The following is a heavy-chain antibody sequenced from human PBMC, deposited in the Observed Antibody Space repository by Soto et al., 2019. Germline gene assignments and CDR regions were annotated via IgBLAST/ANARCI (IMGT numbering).Heavy chain of an antibody. J-gene: IGHJ4*02. CDR1: GFTFSSYS. CDR3: AVFYCSSTSCPERALFDY. CDR2: ISSSSSYI. D-gene: IGHD2-2*01. Sequence: GGSLRLSCAASGFTFSSYSMNWVRQAPGKGLEWVSSISSSSSYIYYADSVKGRFTISRDNAKNSLYLQMNSLRAEDTAVYYCAVFYCSSTSCPERALFDYWGQGTLVTVSS. V-gene: IGHV3-21*01.